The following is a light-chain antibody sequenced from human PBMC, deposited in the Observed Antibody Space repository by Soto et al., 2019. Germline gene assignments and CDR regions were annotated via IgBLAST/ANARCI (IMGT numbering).Light chain of an antibody. V-gene: IGKV3-15*01. CDR2: GAS. Sequence: EIVMTQSPATLSVSPGERATLSCRASQSVSSNLAGYQQNPGQAPRLLIYGASTRATGIPARFSGSGSGSEVTLTISSLQSEDFGVYYCQQDNNWGTFGQGTKVEIK. CDR1: QSVSSN. J-gene: IGKJ1*01. CDR3: QQDNNWGT.